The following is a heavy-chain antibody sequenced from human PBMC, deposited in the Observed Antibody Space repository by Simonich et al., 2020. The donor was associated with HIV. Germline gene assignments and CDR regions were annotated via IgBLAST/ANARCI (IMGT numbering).Heavy chain of an antibody. D-gene: IGHD1-26*01. CDR1: GLTFSSHW. Sequence: EVQLVESGGGLVQPGGFLRLSCAASGLTFSSHWMHLVRQAPGKGLGLVSLIHYDGSITTYADSVKGRFTISRDNAKNTLYLQMNSLRAEDTAVYYCAKYLRVSGADYWGQGTLVTVSS. V-gene: IGHV3-74*03. CDR2: IHYDGSIT. J-gene: IGHJ4*02. CDR3: AKYLRVSGADY.